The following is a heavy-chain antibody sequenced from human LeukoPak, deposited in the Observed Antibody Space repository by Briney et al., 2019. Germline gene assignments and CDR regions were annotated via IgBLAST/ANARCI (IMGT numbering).Heavy chain of an antibody. D-gene: IGHD6-19*01. CDR1: GYTFTTRA. Sequence: ASVKISCKASGYTFTTRALHWVRQAPGHSLEWMGWIHPGTAQTRYSEGLRGRVTITRDKSANLVYMELTSLAFEDTAIYYCAKGSGPLVWKPFDIWGQGTLLTVSS. J-gene: IGHJ3*02. V-gene: IGHV1-3*01. CDR2: IHPGTAQT. CDR3: AKGSGPLVWKPFDI.